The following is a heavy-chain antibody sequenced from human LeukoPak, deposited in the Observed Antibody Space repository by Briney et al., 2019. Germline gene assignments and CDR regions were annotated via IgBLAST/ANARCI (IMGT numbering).Heavy chain of an antibody. CDR2: MNLNSGNT. J-gene: IGHJ4*02. V-gene: IGHV1-8*01. D-gene: IGHD6-19*01. CDR3: TRGSSGRRDY. Sequence: GASVKVSFKASGYTFTTCDNNWVRQGTGQGLELMGWMNLNSGNTGYAHSFQGRVTITRDTSISTAYMELSNLRSEDTAIYYCTRGSSGRRDYWGQGTLVTVSS. CDR1: GYTFTTCD.